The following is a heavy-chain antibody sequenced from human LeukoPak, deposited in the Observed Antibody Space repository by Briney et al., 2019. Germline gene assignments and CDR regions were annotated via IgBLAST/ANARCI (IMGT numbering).Heavy chain of an antibody. Sequence: PSETLSLTCTVSGGSISSGGYYWSWIRQHPGKGLEWIGYIYYSGSTYYNPSLKSRVTISVDTSKNQFSLKLNSVTAADTAMYYCARQVRDWGTPFLDWGQGTLVTVSS. CDR1: GGSISSGGYY. V-gene: IGHV4-31*03. CDR3: ARQVRDWGTPFLD. CDR2: IYYSGST. J-gene: IGHJ4*02. D-gene: IGHD3-16*01.